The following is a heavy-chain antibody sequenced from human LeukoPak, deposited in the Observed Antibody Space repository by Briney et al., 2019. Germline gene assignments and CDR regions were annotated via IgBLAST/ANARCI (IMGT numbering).Heavy chain of an antibody. D-gene: IGHD4-23*01. CDR3: AGDYEGNLAFDI. J-gene: IGHJ3*02. V-gene: IGHV3-21*01. Sequence: GGSLRLSCAASAFSFSNCSMNWVRQAPGKGLEWVSSISSSSTYIYYADSLEGRFTISRDNVRNSLYLQMNSLRAEDTAVYYCAGDYEGNLAFDIWGQGTMVTVSS. CDR2: ISSSSTYI. CDR1: AFSFSNCS.